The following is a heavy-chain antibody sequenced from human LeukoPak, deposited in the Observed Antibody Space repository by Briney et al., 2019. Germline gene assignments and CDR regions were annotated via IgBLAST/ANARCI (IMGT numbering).Heavy chain of an antibody. Sequence: SETLSLNRTVSGRSISSYYWSWIRQPPGKGLEWIGYIYYSGSTNYNPSLKSRVTISVDTSKNQSSLKLSSVTAADTAVYYCARSLVGDLPLNWFDPWGQGTLVTVSS. V-gene: IGHV4-59*01. CDR1: GRSISSYY. D-gene: IGHD3-10*01. J-gene: IGHJ5*02. CDR2: IYYSGST. CDR3: ARSLVGDLPLNWFDP.